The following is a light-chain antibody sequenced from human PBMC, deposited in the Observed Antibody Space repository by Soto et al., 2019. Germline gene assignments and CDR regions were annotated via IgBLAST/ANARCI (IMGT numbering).Light chain of an antibody. Sequence: DIPLTQSPSFLSASVGDRVTITCRASQGISSYLAWYQQKPGKAPKLLIYAASTLQSGVPSRFSGSGSGTEFTLLISSLQPEDCATSYYQQLNSYPLTFGGVTKVEIK. CDR2: AAS. CDR1: QGISSY. J-gene: IGKJ4*01. CDR3: QQLNSYPLT. V-gene: IGKV1-9*01.